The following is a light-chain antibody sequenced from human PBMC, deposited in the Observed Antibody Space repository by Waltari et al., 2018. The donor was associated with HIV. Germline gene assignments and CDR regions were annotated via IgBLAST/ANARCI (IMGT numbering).Light chain of an antibody. V-gene: IGLV3-10*01. CDR3: FSTNSGGNQGL. CDR2: EGS. CDR1: ALPYRY. J-gene: IGLJ2*01. Sequence: SHELTQPPSVSVSPGQAARITCSGDALPYRYVYWYQQKSGQAPVLVIHEGSRRPSGIPEGISGSTTGTMATWTISGAQVEDEADYYCFSTNSGGNQGLFGGGTKLIVL.